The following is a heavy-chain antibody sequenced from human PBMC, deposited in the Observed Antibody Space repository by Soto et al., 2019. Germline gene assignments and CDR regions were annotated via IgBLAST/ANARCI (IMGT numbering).Heavy chain of an antibody. Sequence: GASVKVSCKASGYTFTSYGISWVRQAPGQGLEWMGWISAYNGNTNYAQKLQGRVTMTTDTSTSTAYMELRSLRSDDTAVYYCARGRDNWNAYYYYGMDVWGQGTTVTVSS. CDR1: GYTFTSYG. J-gene: IGHJ6*02. V-gene: IGHV1-18*01. D-gene: IGHD1-1*01. CDR2: ISAYNGNT. CDR3: ARGRDNWNAYYYYGMDV.